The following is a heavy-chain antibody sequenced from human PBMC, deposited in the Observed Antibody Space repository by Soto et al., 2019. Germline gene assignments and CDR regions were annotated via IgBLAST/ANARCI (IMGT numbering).Heavy chain of an antibody. J-gene: IGHJ6*02. V-gene: IGHV1-18*04. Sequence: GASVKVSCKASGYTFTSYGISWVRQAPGQGLEWMGWISAYNGNTNYAQKLQGRVTMTTDTSTSTAYMELRSLRSDDTAVHYCARGGYSGYDPLYYYGMDVWGQGTTVTVSS. CDR2: ISAYNGNT. CDR1: GYTFTSYG. CDR3: ARGGYSGYDPLYYYGMDV. D-gene: IGHD5-12*01.